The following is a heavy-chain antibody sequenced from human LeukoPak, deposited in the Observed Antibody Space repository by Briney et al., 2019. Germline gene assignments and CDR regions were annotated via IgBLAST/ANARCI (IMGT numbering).Heavy chain of an antibody. V-gene: IGHV3-23*01. CDR1: GFTFRDSA. CDR3: ARDIELSC. CDR2: ISASGGNS. J-gene: IGHJ4*02. Sequence: GGSLRLSCEASGFTFRDSAMSWVRQASGRGLEWVSLISASGGNSYYADSVKGRFTVSRDSSKNTLRLQMNSLRAEDTAVYYCARDIELSCWAQRTLVTVSS. D-gene: IGHD1-26*01.